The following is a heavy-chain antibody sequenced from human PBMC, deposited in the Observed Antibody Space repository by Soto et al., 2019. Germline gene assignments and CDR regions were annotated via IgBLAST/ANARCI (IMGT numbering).Heavy chain of an antibody. CDR1: GYTFTSYG. CDR2: ISAHNGNP. CDR3: ARGRYGDY. Sequence: QVHLVQSGAEVKKPGASVKVSCKGSGYTFTSYGITWVRQAPGQGLEWMGWISAHNGNPDYAQKRQGRVTVTRDPSTSTAYMELRSLRSDDTAVYYCARGRYGDYWGQGALVTVSS. J-gene: IGHJ4*02. V-gene: IGHV1-18*01. D-gene: IGHD1-1*01.